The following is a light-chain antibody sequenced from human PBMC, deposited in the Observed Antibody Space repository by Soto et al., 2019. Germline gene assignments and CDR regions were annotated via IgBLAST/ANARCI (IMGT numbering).Light chain of an antibody. CDR1: QSVRSY. J-gene: IGKJ5*01. Sequence: EIVLTQSPATLSLSPGERATLSCRASQSVRSYLAWYQQKPGQAPRLLIYDASNRATGIPARFSGSGSGTDFTLTISSLDPEDFAVYYCQQRSAWPQFTFCQGTRLEIK. V-gene: IGKV3-11*01. CDR2: DAS. CDR3: QQRSAWPQFT.